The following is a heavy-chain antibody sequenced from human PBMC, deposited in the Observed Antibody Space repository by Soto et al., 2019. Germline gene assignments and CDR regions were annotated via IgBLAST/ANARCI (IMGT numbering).Heavy chain of an antibody. Sequence: QGQLVQSGPEVKKPGASVKVSCKASGYTFSRYGISWVRQAPGQGLEWMGWISGYNGDTIYAQKVQGRVTMTIDTSTYTAYMELRNLTSDDTAIYYCAKNGQPPYYYYGLDVWGQGTTVTVSS. D-gene: IGHD2-8*01. CDR3: AKNGQPPYYYYGLDV. J-gene: IGHJ6*02. V-gene: IGHV1-18*01. CDR2: ISGYNGDT. CDR1: GYTFSRYG.